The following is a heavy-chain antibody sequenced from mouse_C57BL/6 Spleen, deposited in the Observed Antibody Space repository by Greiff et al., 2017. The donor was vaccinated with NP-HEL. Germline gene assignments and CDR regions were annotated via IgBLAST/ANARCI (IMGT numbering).Heavy chain of an antibody. J-gene: IGHJ3*01. CDR1: GYTFTDYN. V-gene: IGHV1-18*01. CDR3: ARGRDDYDDGWFAY. D-gene: IGHD2-4*01. CDR2: INPNNGGT. Sequence: EVQLQQSGPELVKPGASVKIPCKASGYTFTDYNMDWVKQSHGKSLEWIGDINPNNGGTIYNQKFKGKATLTVDKSSSTAYIELRSLTSEDTAVYYCARGRDDYDDGWFAYWGQGTLVTVSA.